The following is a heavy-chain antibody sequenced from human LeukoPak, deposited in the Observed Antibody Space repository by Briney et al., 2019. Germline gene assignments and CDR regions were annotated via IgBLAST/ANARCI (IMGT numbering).Heavy chain of an antibody. Sequence: GGSLRLSCAASGFTFSNYGMHWVRQAPGKGLEWVAFIRYDGSNKYFAGSVKGRFTISRDNSKNTLYLQMNNLRAEDTALYYCATIYSSIWYNYFDYWGQGTLVTVSS. CDR2: IRYDGSNK. J-gene: IGHJ4*02. CDR1: GFTFSNYG. D-gene: IGHD6-13*01. CDR3: ATIYSSIWYNYFDY. V-gene: IGHV3-30*02.